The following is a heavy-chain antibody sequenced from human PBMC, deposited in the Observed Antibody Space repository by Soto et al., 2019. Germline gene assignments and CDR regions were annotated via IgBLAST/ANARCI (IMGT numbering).Heavy chain of an antibody. CDR3: AGQVRLDFLLASPFSIDF. J-gene: IGHJ4*02. Sequence: SGPTLVNPTQTLTLTCTFSGFSLDSSGVAVGWIRQPPGKALEWLALIYWDDDKRYSPSLQSRLTIAKVTSKNQVVLTITNMDPVDTANYCCAGQVRLDFLLASPFSIDFWGQGTFVTVS. V-gene: IGHV2-5*02. D-gene: IGHD2-8*02. CDR2: IYWDDDK. CDR1: GFSLDSSGVA.